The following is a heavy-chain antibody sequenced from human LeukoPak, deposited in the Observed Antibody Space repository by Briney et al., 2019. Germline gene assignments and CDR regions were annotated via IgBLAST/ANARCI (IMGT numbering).Heavy chain of an antibody. D-gene: IGHD3-22*01. CDR2: INHSGST. Sequence: SETLSLTCAVYGGSFSGYYWSWIRQPPGKGLEWIGEINHSGSTNYNPSLKSRVTISVDTSKNQFSLKLSSVTAADTAVYYCARGGHYDSSGYYGFYFDYWGQGTLVTVSS. CDR3: ARGGHYDSSGYYGFYFDY. J-gene: IGHJ4*02. CDR1: GGSFSGYY. V-gene: IGHV4-34*01.